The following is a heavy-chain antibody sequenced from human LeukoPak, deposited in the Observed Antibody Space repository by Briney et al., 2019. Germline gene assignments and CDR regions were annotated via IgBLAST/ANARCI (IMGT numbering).Heavy chain of an antibody. J-gene: IGHJ4*02. CDR3: ARGRYDFWSGYILDY. Sequence: SGTLSVTCAVYGGSFSGYYWSRMRQPPGKGLQWMGEIYHSGSTNYNPSLKSRVTISVDTSKNQFSLKLSSVTAADTAVYYCARGRYDFWSGYILDYWGQGTLVTVSS. CDR1: GGSFSGYY. CDR2: IYHSGST. V-gene: IGHV4-34*01. D-gene: IGHD3-3*01.